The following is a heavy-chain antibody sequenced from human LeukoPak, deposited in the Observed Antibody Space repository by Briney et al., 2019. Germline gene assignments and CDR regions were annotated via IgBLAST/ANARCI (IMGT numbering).Heavy chain of an antibody. Sequence: PGGSLRLSCATSGFTFSGSTIHWVRQAPGKGLEWIGHIRSKANSYVTIYGASVKGRFTISRADSKNTAYLHMNSLKTEDTAVYYCVGDGHSNTGMNYWGQGTLVTVSS. CDR3: VGDGHSNTGMNY. CDR2: IRSKANSYVT. J-gene: IGHJ4*02. CDR1: GFTFSGST. V-gene: IGHV3-73*01. D-gene: IGHD2/OR15-2a*01.